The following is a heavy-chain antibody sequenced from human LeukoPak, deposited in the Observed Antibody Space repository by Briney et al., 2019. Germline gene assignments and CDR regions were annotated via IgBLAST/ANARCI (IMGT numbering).Heavy chain of an antibody. CDR2: INHSGST. V-gene: IGHV4-34*01. J-gene: IGHJ6*03. D-gene: IGHD2-2*01. CDR3: ARRYCSSTSCYRNYYYMDV. Sequence: SETLSLTCAVYGGSFSGYYWSWIRQPPGKGLEWIGEINHSGSTNYNPSLKSRVTISVDTSKNQFSLKLSSVTAADTAVYYCARRYCSSTSCYRNYYYMDVWGKGTTVTVSS. CDR1: GGSFSGYY.